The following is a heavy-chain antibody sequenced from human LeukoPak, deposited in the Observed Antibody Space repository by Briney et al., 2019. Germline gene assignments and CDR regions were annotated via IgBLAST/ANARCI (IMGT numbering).Heavy chain of an antibody. CDR3: ARVTTIAAAGNSFDY. D-gene: IGHD6-13*01. CDR1: GGSISSSNW. Sequence: SETLSLTCAVSGGSISSSNWWSWVRQPPGKGLEWIGDIYHDGSTNYNPSLRSRVTMSVDRSKNQFSLKLSSVTAADTAVYYCARVTTIAAAGNSFDYWGQGTQVTVSS. CDR2: IYHDGST. V-gene: IGHV4-4*02. J-gene: IGHJ4*02.